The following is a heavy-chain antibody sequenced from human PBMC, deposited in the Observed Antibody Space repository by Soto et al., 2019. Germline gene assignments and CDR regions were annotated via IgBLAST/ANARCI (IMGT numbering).Heavy chain of an antibody. CDR1: GYTFTSYG. D-gene: IGHD3-3*01. Sequence: GASVKVSCKASGYTFTSYGISWVRQAPGQGLEWMGWISAYNGNTNYAQKLQGRVTMTADTSTSTAYMELRSLRSDDTAVYYCARGTAYDFWSGYYNDYSGRGPLVTVSS. V-gene: IGHV1-18*01. CDR3: ARGTAYDFWSGYYNDY. J-gene: IGHJ4*02. CDR2: ISAYNGNT.